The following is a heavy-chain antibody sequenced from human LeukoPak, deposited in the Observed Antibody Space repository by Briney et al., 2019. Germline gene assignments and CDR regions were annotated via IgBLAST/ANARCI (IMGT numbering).Heavy chain of an antibody. CDR3: ARDGYSGSGSLFDY. J-gene: IGHJ4*02. CDR2: IYHSGST. Sequence: SETLSLTCTVSGYSISSGYYWGWIRQPPGKGLEWIGSIYHSGSTYYNPSLKSRVTISVDTSKNQFSLKLSSVTAADTAVYYCARDGYSGSGSLFDYWGQGTLVTVSS. D-gene: IGHD3-10*01. V-gene: IGHV4-38-2*02. CDR1: GYSISSGYY.